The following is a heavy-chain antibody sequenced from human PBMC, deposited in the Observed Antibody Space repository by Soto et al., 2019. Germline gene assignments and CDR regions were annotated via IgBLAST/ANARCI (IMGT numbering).Heavy chain of an antibody. CDR3: AAVGGLPRYY. Sequence: QLQLQESGSGLVKPSQTLSLTCAVSGGSISSGGYSWSWIRQPPGKGLEWIGYIYHSGSTYYNPALKGRVTISVDRSKNQCSLKLSSVTAADTAVDYCAAVGGLPRYYWGQGTLVTVSS. V-gene: IGHV4-30-2*01. J-gene: IGHJ4*02. D-gene: IGHD5-12*01. CDR2: IYHSGST. CDR1: GGSISSGGYS.